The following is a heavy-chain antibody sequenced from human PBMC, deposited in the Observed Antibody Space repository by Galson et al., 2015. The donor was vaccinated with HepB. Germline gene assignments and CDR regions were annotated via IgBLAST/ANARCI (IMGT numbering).Heavy chain of an antibody. V-gene: IGHV3-73*01. CDR3: IRLGDLSGYSSR. D-gene: IGHD2-2*01. CDR2: IRSKANYYAT. Sequence: SLRLSCAASGFIFSGSAIDWVRQASGKGPEWVGRIRSKANYYATSYAPSLKGRFTISRDDSKNMAYLHMRSLKTEDTAVYYCIRLGDLSGYSSRWGQGTLVTVSS. J-gene: IGHJ4*02. CDR1: GFIFSGSA.